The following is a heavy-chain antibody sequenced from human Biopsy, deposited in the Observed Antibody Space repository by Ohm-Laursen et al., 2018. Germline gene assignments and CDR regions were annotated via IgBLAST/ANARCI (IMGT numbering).Heavy chain of an antibody. CDR2: INPNGGDT. CDR3: ARANMIRGVMYVNY. Sequence: SSVKVSCKASGYTFTGHYMHWVRQAPGQGLEWMGWINPNGGDTNYAQKFQGRVTMTTDTSVSTAYMELSGLTFDDTAVYYCARANMIRGVMYVNYWGQGTLVIVSS. D-gene: IGHD3-10*01. J-gene: IGHJ4*02. CDR1: GYTFTGHY. V-gene: IGHV1-2*02.